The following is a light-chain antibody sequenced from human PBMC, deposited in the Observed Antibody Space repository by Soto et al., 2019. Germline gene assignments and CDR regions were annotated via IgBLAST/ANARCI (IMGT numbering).Light chain of an antibody. CDR2: NNN. CDR3: AAWDASLNGRV. CDR1: SSNIGRNT. V-gene: IGLV1-44*01. Sequence: QSVLTQPPSASGTPGQRVTISCSGSSSNIGRNTVNWYQQFPGTAPNLLIYNNNERPSGVPDRFSGSKSGTSASLAISGLRSEDEDDYYCAAWDASLNGRVFGGGTKVTVL. J-gene: IGLJ3*02.